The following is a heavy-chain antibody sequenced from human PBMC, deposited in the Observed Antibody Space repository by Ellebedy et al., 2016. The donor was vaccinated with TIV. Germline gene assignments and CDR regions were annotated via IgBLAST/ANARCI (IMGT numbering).Heavy chain of an antibody. CDR2: ITNDGSKQ. Sequence: GGSLRLSXAASGFTFSYYGMHWVRQAPGKGLEWVAIITNDGSKQYYEDSVKGRFTISRDSSMNTLYLQMHSLRVEDTAVYYCAKAGATHLQHWGRGSLVTVSS. J-gene: IGHJ1*01. CDR3: AKAGATHLQH. D-gene: IGHD1-26*01. CDR1: GFTFSYYG. V-gene: IGHV3-30*18.